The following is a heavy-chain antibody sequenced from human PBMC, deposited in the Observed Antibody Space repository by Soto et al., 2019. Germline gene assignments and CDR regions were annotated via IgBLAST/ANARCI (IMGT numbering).Heavy chain of an antibody. V-gene: IGHV3-30*18. D-gene: IGHD6-19*01. CDR1: GFTFSSYG. CDR2: ISYDGSNK. Sequence: ESGGGVVQPGRSLRLSCAASGFTFSSYGMHWVRQAPGKGLEWVAVISYDGSNKYYADSVKGRFTISRDNSKNTLYLQMNSLRAEDTAVYYCAKGWQWLGTIHHWGQGTLVTVSS. J-gene: IGHJ1*01. CDR3: AKGWQWLGTIHH.